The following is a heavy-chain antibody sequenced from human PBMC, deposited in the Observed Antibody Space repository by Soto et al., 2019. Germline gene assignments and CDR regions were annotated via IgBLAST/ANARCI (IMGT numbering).Heavy chain of an antibody. CDR2: ISGYNGNT. CDR3: ARECNGGSCYPFY. CDR1: DYTFANYG. D-gene: IGHD2-15*01. V-gene: IGHV1-18*01. J-gene: IGHJ4*02. Sequence: QVQLVQSGGEVKKPGASVKVSCQASDYTFANYGISWVRQAPGQGPEWMGWISGYNGNTNYAQKFQGRLTMTTDTSTSTAYMELRSLGSDDTAVYYCARECNGGSCYPFYWGQGTLVTVSS.